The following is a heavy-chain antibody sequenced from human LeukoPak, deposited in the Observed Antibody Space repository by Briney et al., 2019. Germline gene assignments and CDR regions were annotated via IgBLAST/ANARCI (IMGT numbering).Heavy chain of an antibody. CDR2: ISSSGNTI. CDR1: GFTFSDYY. J-gene: IGHJ4*02. Sequence: PGGSLRLSCTASGFTFSDYYTSWVRQAPGKGLEWVSYISSSGNTIYYADSVKGRFTISRDNAKNSLYLQMNSLRAEDTAVHYCARKLSFDYWGQGSLVTVSS. V-gene: IGHV3-11*01. CDR3: ARKLSFDY.